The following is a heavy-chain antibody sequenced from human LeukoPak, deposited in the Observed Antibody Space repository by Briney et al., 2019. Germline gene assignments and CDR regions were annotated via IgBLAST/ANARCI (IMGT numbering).Heavy chain of an antibody. Sequence: PGGSLRLSCAASGFTFSDYYMSWIRQAPGKGLEWVSAISGSGGSTYYADSVKGRFTISRDNSKNTLYLQMNSLRAEDTAVYYCAKVVPWQQLDQYFDYWGQGTLVTVSS. D-gene: IGHD6-13*01. CDR1: GFTFSDYY. V-gene: IGHV3-23*01. J-gene: IGHJ4*02. CDR3: AKVVPWQQLDQYFDY. CDR2: ISGSGGST.